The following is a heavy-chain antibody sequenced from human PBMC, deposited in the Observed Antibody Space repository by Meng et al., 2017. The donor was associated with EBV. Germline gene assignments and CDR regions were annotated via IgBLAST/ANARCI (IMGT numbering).Heavy chain of an antibody. CDR3: ARGGGNRGGIVGATYRLNWFDP. CDR1: GGSFRGYF. D-gene: IGHD1-26*01. V-gene: IGHV4-34*01. J-gene: IGHJ5*02. CDR2: INHSGST. Sequence: QVQLQQWGAGLLKPSETLSLTCAVDGGSFRGYFWSWIRQPPGKGLEWIGEINHSGSTNYNPSLKSRVTISVDTSKNQFSLKLSSVTAADTAVYYCARGGGNRGGIVGATYRLNWFDPWGQGTLVTVSS.